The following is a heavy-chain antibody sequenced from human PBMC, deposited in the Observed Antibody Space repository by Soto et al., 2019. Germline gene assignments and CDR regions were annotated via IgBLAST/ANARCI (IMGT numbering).Heavy chain of an antibody. CDR1: GGSISRYY. Sequence: SETLSLTCTVSGGSISRYYWSWIRQPPGKGLEWIGNIYYSGSTNYNPSLKSRVTMSVDTSKNHFSLKLISVTTADTAVYFCAREGNLGRWIQPLDSWGQGTLVTVSS. CDR2: IYYSGST. D-gene: IGHD2-2*03. CDR3: AREGNLGRWIQPLDS. V-gene: IGHV4-59*01. J-gene: IGHJ4*02.